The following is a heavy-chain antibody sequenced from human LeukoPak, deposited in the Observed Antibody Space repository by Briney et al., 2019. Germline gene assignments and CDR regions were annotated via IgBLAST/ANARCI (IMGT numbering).Heavy chain of an antibody. Sequence: GGSLRLSCAASGFTFSTYAISWVRQAPGKGLEWVSCISSTSNYIFYADSVRGRFTISRDNAKNSLYLQMNSLRAEDTAVYYCAKDRTELAGGWYDYWGQGTLVTVSS. CDR1: GFTFSTYA. CDR3: AKDRTELAGGWYDY. D-gene: IGHD6-19*01. V-gene: IGHV3-21*01. J-gene: IGHJ4*02. CDR2: ISSTSNYI.